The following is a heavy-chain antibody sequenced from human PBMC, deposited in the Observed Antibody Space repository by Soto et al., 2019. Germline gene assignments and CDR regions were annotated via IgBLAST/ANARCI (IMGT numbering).Heavy chain of an antibody. Sequence: TSETLSLTCAVYCGAFSGYYWSWIRQPPGKGLEWIGEINHRGSTNYNPSLKSRVTLSVDTSKNPFSLKLSSVTAAATAVYYFARMESTQYSGSYSYFWGQGTLVTVSS. D-gene: IGHD1-26*01. CDR3: ARMESTQYSGSYSYF. CDR2: INHRGST. CDR1: CGAFSGYY. V-gene: IGHV4-34*01. J-gene: IGHJ4*02.